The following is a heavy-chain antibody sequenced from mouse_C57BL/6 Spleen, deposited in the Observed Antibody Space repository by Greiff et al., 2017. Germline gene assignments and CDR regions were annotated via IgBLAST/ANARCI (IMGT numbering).Heavy chain of an antibody. Sequence: EVHLVESGGGLVQPGGSMKLSCVASGFTFSNYWMNWVRQSPEKGLEWVAQIRLKSDNYATHYAESVKGRFTISRDDSKSSVYLQMNNLRAEDTGIYYGTETMGKSYGGYYAMGYWGQGTSVTVSS. J-gene: IGHJ4*01. D-gene: IGHD1-1*02. CDR1: GFTFSNYW. V-gene: IGHV6-3*01. CDR3: TETMGKSYGGYYAMGY. CDR2: IRLKSDNYAT.